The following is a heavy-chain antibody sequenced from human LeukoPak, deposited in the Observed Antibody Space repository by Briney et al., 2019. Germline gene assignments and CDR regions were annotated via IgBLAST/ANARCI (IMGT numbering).Heavy chain of an antibody. CDR3: ARAPGYCSGGSCYWYFDL. Sequence: GGSLRLSCTASGFTFTSYAMHWVRQAPGKGLEWMTVMSHDGRNTFYADSVKGRFTLSRDTSKNTLYLQMNSLRAEDTAVYYCARAPGYCSGGSCYWYFDLWGRGTLVTVSS. J-gene: IGHJ2*01. V-gene: IGHV3-30*04. D-gene: IGHD2-15*01. CDR2: MSHDGRNT. CDR1: GFTFTSYA.